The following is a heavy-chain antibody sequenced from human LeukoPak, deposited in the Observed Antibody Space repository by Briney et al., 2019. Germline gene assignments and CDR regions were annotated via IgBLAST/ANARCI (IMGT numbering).Heavy chain of an antibody. CDR2: IKQDGSEK. CDR3: ARRNRAAAGTRSAYYYYYMDV. D-gene: IGHD6-13*01. Sequence: GGSLRLSCAASGFTFSSYWMSWVRQAPGKGLEGVANIKQDGSEKYYVDSVKGRFTISRDNAKNSLYLQMNSLRAEDTAVYYCARRNRAAAGTRSAYYYYYMDVWGKGTTVTVSS. CDR1: GFTFSSYW. V-gene: IGHV3-7*01. J-gene: IGHJ6*03.